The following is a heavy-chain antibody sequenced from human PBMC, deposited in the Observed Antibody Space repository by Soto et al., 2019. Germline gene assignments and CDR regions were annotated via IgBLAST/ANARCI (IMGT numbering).Heavy chain of an antibody. CDR1: GGSFSGYY. CDR2: INNSGST. V-gene: IGHV4-34*01. CDR3: ARVRGIVVVVAATIPWFDP. D-gene: IGHD2-15*01. J-gene: IGHJ5*02. Sequence: SETLSLTCAVYGGSFSGYYWSWIRQPPGKGLEWIGEINNSGSTNYNPSLKSRVTISVDTSKNQFSLKLSSVTAADTAVYYCARVRGIVVVVAATIPWFDPWGQGTLVTVSS.